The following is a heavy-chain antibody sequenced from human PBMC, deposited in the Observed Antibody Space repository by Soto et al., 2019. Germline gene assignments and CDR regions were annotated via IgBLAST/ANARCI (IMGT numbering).Heavy chain of an antibody. V-gene: IGHV4-59*01. D-gene: IGHD3-3*01. Sequence: PSETLSLTCTVSGGSISSYYWSWIRQPPGKGLEWIGYIYYSGSTNYNPSLKSRVTISVDTSKNQFSLKLSSVTAADTAVYYCARGDRFLEWFTYWGQGTLVTVSS. CDR3: ARGDRFLEWFTY. CDR2: IYYSGST. J-gene: IGHJ4*02. CDR1: GGSISSYY.